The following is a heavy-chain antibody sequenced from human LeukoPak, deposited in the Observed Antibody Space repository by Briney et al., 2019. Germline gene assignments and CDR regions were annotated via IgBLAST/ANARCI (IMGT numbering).Heavy chain of an antibody. D-gene: IGHD4-23*01. Sequence: PSETLSLTCTVSGGSISSYYWSWIRQPPGKGVEWIGYIYYSGSTNYNPSLKSRVTISVDTSKNQFSLKLSSVTAADTAVYYCARTYYGGNDYFDYWGQGTLVTVSS. CDR1: GGSISSYY. CDR3: ARTYYGGNDYFDY. J-gene: IGHJ4*02. V-gene: IGHV4-59*01. CDR2: IYYSGST.